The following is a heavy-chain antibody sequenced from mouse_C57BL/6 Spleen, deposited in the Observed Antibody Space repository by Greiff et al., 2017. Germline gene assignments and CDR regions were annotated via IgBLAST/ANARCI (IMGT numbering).Heavy chain of an antibody. D-gene: IGHD2-5*01. CDR2: IRNKANNHAT. J-gene: IGHJ3*01. Sequence: EVQLVESGGGLVQPGGSMKLSCAASGFTFSDAWMDWVRQSSEKGLEWVAEIRNKANNHATYYAESVQGRITISSDDSKRSVYLQLNSLSDEDTGSYYCTRPRYSNTWFAYWGQGTLVTVSA. CDR3: TRPRYSNTWFAY. CDR1: GFTFSDAW. V-gene: IGHV6-6*01.